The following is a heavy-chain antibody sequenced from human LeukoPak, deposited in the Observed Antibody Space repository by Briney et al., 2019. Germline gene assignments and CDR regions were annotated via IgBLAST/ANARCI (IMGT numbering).Heavy chain of an antibody. CDR1: GGSISSYY. Sequence: SETLSLTCTVSGGSISSYYWSWIRQPPGKGLEWIGYIYYSGSTNYNPSLKSRVTISVDTSKNQFSLRLSSVTAADTAVYYCARGGHYYDSSGYSPGFQHWGQGTLVTVSS. V-gene: IGHV4-59*01. J-gene: IGHJ1*01. CDR2: IYYSGST. CDR3: ARGGHYYDSSGYSPGFQH. D-gene: IGHD3-22*01.